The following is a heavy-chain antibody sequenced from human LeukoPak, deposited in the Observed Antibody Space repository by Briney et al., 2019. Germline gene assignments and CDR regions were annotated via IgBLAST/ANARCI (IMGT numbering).Heavy chain of an antibody. J-gene: IGHJ4*02. CDR1: GFTVSSNY. CDR3: ARGISSDSGSLDY. CDR2: IYSGGST. Sequence: GGSLGLSCAASGFTVSSNYMSWVRQAPGKGLEWVSVIYSGGSTYYADSVKGRFTISRDNSKNTLYLQMNSLRAEDTAVYYCARGISSDSGSLDYWGQGTLVTVSS. D-gene: IGHD3-10*01. V-gene: IGHV3-53*01.